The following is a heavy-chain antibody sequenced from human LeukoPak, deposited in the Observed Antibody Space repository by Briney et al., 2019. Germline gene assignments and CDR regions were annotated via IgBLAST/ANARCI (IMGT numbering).Heavy chain of an antibody. Sequence: GASVKVSCKASGYTFINYGISWVRQAPGQGLEWMGWISAYNGNTNYAQKLQGRVTMTTDTSTSTAFMELRSLRSDDTAVYYCARDGYYYDRSGHPSEHWGQGTLVSVSS. V-gene: IGHV1-18*01. CDR2: ISAYNGNT. J-gene: IGHJ1*01. D-gene: IGHD3-22*01. CDR3: ARDGYYYDRSGHPSEH. CDR1: GYTFINYG.